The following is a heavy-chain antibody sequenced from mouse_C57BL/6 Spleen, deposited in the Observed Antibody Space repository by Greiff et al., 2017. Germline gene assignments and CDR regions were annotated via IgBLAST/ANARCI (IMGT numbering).Heavy chain of an antibody. D-gene: IGHD6-5*01. J-gene: IGHJ4*01. Sequence: VQLQQSGPELVKPGASVKISCKASGYAFSSSWMNWVKQRPGKGLEWIGRIYPENGDTEYASKFQGKATITADTSSNTAYLQLSSLTSEDTAVYYCTTGPSYDYAMDYWGQGTSVTVSS. CDR3: TTGPSYDYAMDY. CDR2: IYPENGDT. CDR1: GYAFSSSW. V-gene: IGHV1-82*01.